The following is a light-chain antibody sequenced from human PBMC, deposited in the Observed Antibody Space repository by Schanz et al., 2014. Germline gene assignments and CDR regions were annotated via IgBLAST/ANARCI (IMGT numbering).Light chain of an antibody. J-gene: IGKJ4*01. Sequence: DIVMTQSPDSLAVSLGERATINCKSSQSVLYSVNNENYLAWYQQKPGQPPKLLLYWASKRHSGVPDRFSGSASGTDFTLTINSVQAEDVAIYYCQQYYSPPLTFGGGTRVEIK. CDR3: QQYYSPPLT. CDR1: QSVLYSVNNENY. CDR2: WAS. V-gene: IGKV4-1*01.